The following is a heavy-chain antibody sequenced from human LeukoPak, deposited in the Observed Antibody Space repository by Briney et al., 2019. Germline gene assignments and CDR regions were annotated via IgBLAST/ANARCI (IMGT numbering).Heavy chain of an antibody. CDR3: AGTPTYYDFWSGYYTGYYYYYMDV. Sequence: GGSLRLSCAASGFTVSSNYMSWVRQAPGKGLEWVSDIYSGGSTYYADSVEGRFTISRDNSKNTLYLQMNSLRAEDTAVYYCAGTPTYYDFWSGYYTGYYYYYMDVWGKGTTVTVSS. J-gene: IGHJ6*03. V-gene: IGHV3-66*02. CDR1: GFTVSSNY. CDR2: IYSGGST. D-gene: IGHD3-3*01.